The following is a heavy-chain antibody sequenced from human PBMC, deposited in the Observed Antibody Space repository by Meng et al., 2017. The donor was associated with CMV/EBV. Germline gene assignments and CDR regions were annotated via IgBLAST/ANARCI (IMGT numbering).Heavy chain of an antibody. CDR3: ARHHPPIGCSSTSCLVHNWFDP. CDR1: GYSISSGYY. V-gene: IGHV4-38-2*02. J-gene: IGHJ5*02. CDR2: IYHSGNT. D-gene: IGHD2-2*01. Sequence: SETLSLTCTVSGYSISSGYYWGWVRPPPGKGLEWIGSIYHSGNTYYTPSLKSRVTISVDKSKNQFSLKLSSVTAADTAVYYCARHHPPIGCSSTSCLVHNWFDPWGQGTLVTVSS.